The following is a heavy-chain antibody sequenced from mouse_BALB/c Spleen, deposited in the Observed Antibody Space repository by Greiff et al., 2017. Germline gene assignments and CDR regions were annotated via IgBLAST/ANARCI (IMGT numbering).Heavy chain of an antibody. CDR3: ARGNY. CDR1: GYSFTGYY. J-gene: IGHJ2*01. Sequence: EVQVVESGPELVKPGASVKISCKASGYSFTGYYMHWVKQSHVKSLEWIGRINPYNGSTSYNQNFKDKASLTVDKSSSTAYMELHSLTSEDSAVYYCARGNYWGQGTTLTVSS. CDR2: INPYNGST. V-gene: IGHV1-31*01.